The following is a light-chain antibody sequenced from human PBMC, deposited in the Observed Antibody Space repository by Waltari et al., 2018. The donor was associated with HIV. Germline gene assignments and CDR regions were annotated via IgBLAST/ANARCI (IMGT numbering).Light chain of an antibody. CDR2: RNN. V-gene: IGLV1-44*01. CDR1: TSTIGTYS. J-gene: IGLJ2*01. CDR3: AAWDYSLAEPYVL. Sequence: VLPQPPSASPAPAVRVPISCSGTTSTIGTYSLSCYQHLPRTPPKHLIFRNNQRPSGLPDLFSGSKSATSASLAISAIQSEEEGDEYDAAWDYSLAEPYVLFGGGTRLTVL.